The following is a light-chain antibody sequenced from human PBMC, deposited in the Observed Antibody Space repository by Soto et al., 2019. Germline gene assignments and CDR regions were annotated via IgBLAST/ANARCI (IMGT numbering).Light chain of an antibody. J-gene: IGLJ1*01. Sequence: QSALTQPRSVSGSPGQSVTISCTGTSSDVGGYNYVSWYQHHPGKAPKLMIYDVSERPSGVPDRFSGSKSGNTASLTISGLQAEDEADYYCCSYAGSYTFYVFGTGTQLTVL. CDR2: DVS. CDR3: CSYAGSYTFYV. CDR1: SSDVGGYNY. V-gene: IGLV2-11*01.